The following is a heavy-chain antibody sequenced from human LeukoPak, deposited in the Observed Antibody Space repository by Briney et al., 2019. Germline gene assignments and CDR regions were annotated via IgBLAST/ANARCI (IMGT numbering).Heavy chain of an antibody. J-gene: IGHJ5*02. D-gene: IGHD6-19*01. CDR1: GFSVSSTY. CDR3: ANYGSGWFDQ. CDR2: IYSGGNT. V-gene: IGHV3-53*01. Sequence: PGGSLRLSCAASGFSVSSTYMSWVRQAPGKGLEWVSIIYSGGNTYYADSVKGRFTISRDNSKNTLYLQMNSLRADDTAVYYCANYGSGWFDQWGQGTLVTVSS.